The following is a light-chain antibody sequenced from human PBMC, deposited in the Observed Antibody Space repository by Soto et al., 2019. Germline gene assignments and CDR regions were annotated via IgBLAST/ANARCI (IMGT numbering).Light chain of an antibody. V-gene: IGKV1-39*01. CDR2: GAF. CDR3: QQTHTMTWT. Sequence: DIQMTQSPSSLSASVGDRVTITCRASQSVSPYLNCYQQRPGKAPKLLIFGAFNLQGAVPGRFFGSGSGADFTLTITNLQPEDYATYYCQQTHTMTWTFGLGTKVDI. J-gene: IGKJ1*01. CDR1: QSVSPY.